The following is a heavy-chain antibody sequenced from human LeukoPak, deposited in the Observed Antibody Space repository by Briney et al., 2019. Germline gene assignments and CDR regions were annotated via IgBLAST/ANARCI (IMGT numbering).Heavy chain of an antibody. V-gene: IGHV4-34*01. J-gene: IGHJ4*02. CDR1: GGSFSGYY. CDR3: ARGGRGIWFGLKVAKYFDY. Sequence: SETLSLTCAVYGGSFSGYYWSWIRRPPGKGLEWIGEINHSGSTNYNPSLKSRVTISVDTSKNQFSLKLSSVTAADPAVYYCARGGRGIWFGLKVAKYFDYWGQGTLVTVSS. D-gene: IGHD3-10*01. CDR2: INHSGST.